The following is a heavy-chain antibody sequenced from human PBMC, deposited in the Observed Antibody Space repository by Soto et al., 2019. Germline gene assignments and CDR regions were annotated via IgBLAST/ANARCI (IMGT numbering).Heavy chain of an antibody. Sequence: GGSMRVSCAASGFHFGPFWMHWVRQAPGKGLVWVSHINSDGTTIVYADSVKGRFTISRDNAKNTLYLQMNSLRVEDTAVYFCVRDRGYPDSFDIWGPGTLVTVSS. D-gene: IGHD3-10*01. V-gene: IGHV3-74*01. CDR3: VRDRGYPDSFDI. J-gene: IGHJ3*02. CDR2: INSDGTTI. CDR1: GFHFGPFW.